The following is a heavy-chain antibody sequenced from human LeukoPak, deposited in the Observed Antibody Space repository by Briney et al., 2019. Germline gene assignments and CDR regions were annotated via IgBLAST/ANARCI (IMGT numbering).Heavy chain of an antibody. Sequence: ASVKVSCKASGYTFIGYYIQWVREAPGLGFEWMGFINPNSGATKSAQKFQGRVTMTRDTSISTAYLDLSRLTSDDTALYYCARSHRTITNCYSHFDYWGQGTLLTVSS. CDR3: ARSHRTITNCYSHFDY. V-gene: IGHV1-2*02. D-gene: IGHD2-2*01. CDR2: INPNSGAT. J-gene: IGHJ4*02. CDR1: GYTFIGYY.